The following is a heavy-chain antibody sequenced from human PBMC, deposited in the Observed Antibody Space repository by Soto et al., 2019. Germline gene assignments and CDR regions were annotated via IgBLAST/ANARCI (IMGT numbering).Heavy chain of an antibody. Sequence: GGSLGLSCAASGFTFDDYAMHWVRQAPGKGLEWVSGISWNSGSIGYADSVKGRFTISRDNAKNSLYLQMNSLRAEDAALYYCAKDMSSSWYGAFDIWGQGTMVTVSS. CDR1: GFTFDDYA. CDR2: ISWNSGSI. J-gene: IGHJ3*02. D-gene: IGHD6-13*01. CDR3: AKDMSSSWYGAFDI. V-gene: IGHV3-9*01.